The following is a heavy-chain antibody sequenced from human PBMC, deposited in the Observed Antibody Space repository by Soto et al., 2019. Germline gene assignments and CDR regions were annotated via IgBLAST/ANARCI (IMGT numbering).Heavy chain of an antibody. CDR3: ARGGSLYWYFDL. CDR1: GYTFTTYG. V-gene: IGHV1-18*01. Sequence: ASVKVSCQASGYTFTTYGVSWVRQAPGEGLEWLGWINTHNGNTNYAQNLQGRVTITRDTSASTAYMELSSLRSEDTAVYYCARGGSLYWYFDLWGRGTLVTV. D-gene: IGHD1-26*01. CDR2: INTHNGNT. J-gene: IGHJ2*01.